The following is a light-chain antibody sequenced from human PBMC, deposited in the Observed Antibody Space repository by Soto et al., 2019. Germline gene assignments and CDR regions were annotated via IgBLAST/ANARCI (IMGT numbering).Light chain of an antibody. V-gene: IGKV1-5*01. CDR2: DAS. CDR3: QQYNSYST. J-gene: IGKJ1*01. Sequence: DIPLTQSASTLSASVGDRVTITCRASQSISSWLAWYQQQPGKAPKLLIYDASSLESGVPSRFSGSASGTEFTLTISSLQPDDFATYYCQQYNSYSTFGQGTKVDIK. CDR1: QSISSW.